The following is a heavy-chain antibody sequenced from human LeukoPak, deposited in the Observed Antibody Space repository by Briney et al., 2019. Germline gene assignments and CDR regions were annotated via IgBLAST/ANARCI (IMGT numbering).Heavy chain of an antibody. D-gene: IGHD5-24*01. J-gene: IGHJ4*02. V-gene: IGHV1-18*01. CDR3: VTFINAYRLM. CDR2: ISAYNGNT. Sequence: VASVKVSCKASSYTFTTFGISWVRQAPGQGLEWMGWISAYNGNTDYIQKFQGRVTMTTEKSTNTAYMELRGLRSDDTAIYYCVTFINAYRLMWGQGTLVTVSS. CDR1: SYTFTTFG.